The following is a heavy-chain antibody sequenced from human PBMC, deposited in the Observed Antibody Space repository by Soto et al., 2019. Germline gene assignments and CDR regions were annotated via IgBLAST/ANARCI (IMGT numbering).Heavy chain of an antibody. CDR1: GYTFTSYY. D-gene: IGHD2-2*01. CDR3: ARESLRGYCSSTSCYDFDY. V-gene: IGHV1-46*01. Sequence: GASVKVSCNASGYTFTSYYMHWVRQAPGQGLEWMGIINPSGGSTSYAQKLQGRVTMTRDTSTSTVYMELSSLRSEDTAVYYCARESLRGYCSSTSCYDFDYWG. CDR2: INPSGGST. J-gene: IGHJ4*01.